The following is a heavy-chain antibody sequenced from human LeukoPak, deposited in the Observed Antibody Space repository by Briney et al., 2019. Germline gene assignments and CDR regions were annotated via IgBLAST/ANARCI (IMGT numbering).Heavy chain of an antibody. V-gene: IGHV3-33*01. D-gene: IGHD5-12*01. J-gene: IGHJ6*04. CDR3: ARNWGRYDSYCYYYGMDV. Sequence: GESLRLSCAASGFTFSSYGMHWVRQAPGKGLEWVAGICYDGSNKYYADSVKGPFTISRDNSKNTLYLQMNSLRAEDTAVYYCARNWGRYDSYCYYYGMDVWGKGTTVTVSS. CDR2: ICYDGSNK. CDR1: GFTFSSYG.